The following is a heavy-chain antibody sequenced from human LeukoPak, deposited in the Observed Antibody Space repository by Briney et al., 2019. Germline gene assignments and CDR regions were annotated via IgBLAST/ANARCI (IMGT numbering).Heavy chain of an antibody. CDR1: GFTFSIYG. CDR2: IANTGGNT. D-gene: IGHD6-13*01. CDR3: AKEGIVAAGRRFDC. V-gene: IGHV3-23*01. Sequence: GGSLRLSCVASGFTFSIYGMNWVRQARGKGLQWVSSIANTGGNTYYADCLRGRFTLSRDNSKHTLYLQMNSQRDEDTGVYYCAKEGIVAAGRRFDCWGQGTPVTVSS. J-gene: IGHJ4*02.